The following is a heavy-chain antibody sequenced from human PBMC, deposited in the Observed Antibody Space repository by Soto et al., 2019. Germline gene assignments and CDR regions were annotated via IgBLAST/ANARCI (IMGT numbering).Heavy chain of an antibody. Sequence: SDTLSLTCTFSRSSITSGAYYWNWIRQHPGKGLEWIGYIYYIGSTYYNPSLKSRVTISLDTSKNQFSLKLSSVTAADTAVYYCARSVFPWGQRTRVTVS. J-gene: IGHJ5*02. CDR1: RSSITSGAYY. V-gene: IGHV4-31*03. CDR2: IYYIGST. CDR3: ARSVFP.